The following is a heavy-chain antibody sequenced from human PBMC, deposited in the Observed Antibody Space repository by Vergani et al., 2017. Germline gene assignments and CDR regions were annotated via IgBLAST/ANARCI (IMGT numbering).Heavy chain of an antibody. CDR2: IHTSGST. D-gene: IGHD2-15*01. J-gene: IGHJ4*03. CDR3: AGGSCLGGSCYKPLFDY. CDR1: GGTINSHNYY. V-gene: IGHV4-61*02. Sequence: QVQLQESGPGLVKPSQTLSLTCTVSGGTINSHNYYWSWNRPPAGKGLEWIGRIHTSGSTNYNPSLKSRIAMSEDTSNNQFSLNLTSLTAADPAVYFCAGGSCLGGSCYKPLFDYWGQGILVTGSS.